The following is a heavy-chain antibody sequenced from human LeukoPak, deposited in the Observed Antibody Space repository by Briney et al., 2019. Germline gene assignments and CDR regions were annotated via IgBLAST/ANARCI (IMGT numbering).Heavy chain of an antibody. D-gene: IGHD3-10*01. CDR1: GFTFSGSA. Sequence: QSGGSLRLSCAASGFTFSGSAMHWVRQASGKGLEWVGRIRSKANSYATAYAASVKGRFTISRDDSKNTAYLQMNSLKTEDTAVYYCTRHQEVLLWFELYGMDVWGQGTTVTVSS. CDR2: IRSKANSYAT. J-gene: IGHJ6*02. CDR3: TRHQEVLLWFELYGMDV. V-gene: IGHV3-73*01.